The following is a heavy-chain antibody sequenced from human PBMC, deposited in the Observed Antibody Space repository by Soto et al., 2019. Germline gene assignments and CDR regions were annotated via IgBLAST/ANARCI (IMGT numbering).Heavy chain of an antibody. V-gene: IGHV3-7*01. CDR3: ASYGSGSYR. Sequence: EVQLVESGGGLVQPGGSLRLSCAASGFTFSSYWMSWVRQAPGKGLEWVANIKQDGSEKYYVDSVKGRFTISRDNAKNSRYLQMNSRRAEDTAVYYCASYGSGSYRWGQGTLVTVSS. CDR2: IKQDGSEK. CDR1: GFTFSSYW. J-gene: IGHJ4*02. D-gene: IGHD3-10*01.